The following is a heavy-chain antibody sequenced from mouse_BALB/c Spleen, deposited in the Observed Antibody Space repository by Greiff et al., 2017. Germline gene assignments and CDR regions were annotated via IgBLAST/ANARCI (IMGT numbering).Heavy chain of an antibody. CDR3: ATGALAY. CDR1: GFTFSSYA. CDR2: ISSGGSYT. Sequence: EVKLVESGGGLVKPGGSLKLSCAASGFTFSSYAMSWVRQSPEKRLEWVAEISSGGSYTYYPDTVTGRFTISRDNAKNTLYLEMSSLRSEDTAMYYCATGALAYWGQGTLVTVSA. V-gene: IGHV5-9-4*01. D-gene: IGHD3-1*01. J-gene: IGHJ3*01.